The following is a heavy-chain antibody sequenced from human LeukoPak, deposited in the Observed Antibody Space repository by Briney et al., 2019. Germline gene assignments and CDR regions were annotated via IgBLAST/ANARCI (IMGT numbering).Heavy chain of an antibody. J-gene: IGHJ4*02. V-gene: IGHV4-59*01. CDR2: IYYSGST. CDR3: ARVRGSSGWYPRGDFDY. CDR1: GGSISSYY. Sequence: SETLSLTCAVSGGSISSYYWSWIRQPPGKGLEWIGYIYYSGSTNYNPSLKSRVTISVDTSKNQFSLKLSSVTAADTAVYYCARVRGSSGWYPRGDFDYWGQGTLVTVSS. D-gene: IGHD6-19*01.